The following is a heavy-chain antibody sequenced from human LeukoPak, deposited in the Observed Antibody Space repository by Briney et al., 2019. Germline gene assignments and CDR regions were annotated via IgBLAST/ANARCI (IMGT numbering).Heavy chain of an antibody. V-gene: IGHV4-34*01. Sequence: KASETLSLTCAVYGGSFTGHHWNWIRQSPQRGLEWIGEINHRGHPHYNPSLESRLTISVDTSKNQFSLTLKSVTAADTAVYYCARDPTTVVTVPYYFDFWGQGTPVTVSS. D-gene: IGHD4-23*01. CDR3: ARDPTTVVTVPYYFDF. CDR1: GGSFTGHH. J-gene: IGHJ4*02. CDR2: INHRGHP.